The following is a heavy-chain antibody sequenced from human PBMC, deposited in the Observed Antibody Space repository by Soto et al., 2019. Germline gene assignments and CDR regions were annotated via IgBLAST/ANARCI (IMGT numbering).Heavy chain of an antibody. CDR1: GDSISSNSYY. V-gene: IGHV4-39*07. Sequence: PSETLSLTCTVSGDSISSNSYYWGWIRLSPGMGLEWIGNLYYTGTPYYNPSFRSRVSISKDTSKNRFSLRLTSVTAADTAVYYCARNRYGGYDFDSWGQGSLVTVSS. CDR2: LYYTGTP. J-gene: IGHJ4*02. D-gene: IGHD5-12*01. CDR3: ARNRYGGYDFDS.